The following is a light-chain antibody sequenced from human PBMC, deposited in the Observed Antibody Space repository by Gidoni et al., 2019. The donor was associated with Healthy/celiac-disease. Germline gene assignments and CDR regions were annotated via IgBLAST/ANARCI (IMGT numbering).Light chain of an antibody. V-gene: IGLV1-51*01. J-gene: IGLJ2*01. Sequence: QSVLTQPPSVSAAPGQKVTISCSGSSSNIGNNYVSWYQQLPGTAPKLLIYDNNKRPSGIPDRFSFAKSGTSATLGITGLQTGDEADYYCGTCDSSLSVGDVVFGGGTKLTVL. CDR3: GTCDSSLSVGDVV. CDR1: SSNIGNNY. CDR2: DNN.